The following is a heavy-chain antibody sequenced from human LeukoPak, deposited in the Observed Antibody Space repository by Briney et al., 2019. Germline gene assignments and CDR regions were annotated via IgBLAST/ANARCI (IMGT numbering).Heavy chain of an antibody. V-gene: IGHV4-39*07. CDR1: GGSISSSSYY. CDR2: IYYSGST. J-gene: IGHJ4*02. D-gene: IGHD6-19*01. CDR3: ARVRIAVVLPDY. Sequence: SETLSLTCTVSGGSISSSSYYWGWIRQPPGKGLEWIGSIYYSGSTYYNPSLKSRVTISVDTSKNQFSLKLSSVTAADTAVYYCARVRIAVVLPDYWGQGTLVTVSS.